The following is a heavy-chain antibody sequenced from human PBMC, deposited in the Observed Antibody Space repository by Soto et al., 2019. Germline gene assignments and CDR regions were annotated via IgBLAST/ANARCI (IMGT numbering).Heavy chain of an antibody. CDR2: ISGSGGST. CDR3: AKDLNVVVPAAMRSSSC. D-gene: IGHD2-2*01. V-gene: IGHV3-23*01. J-gene: IGHJ4*02. Sequence: GGSPRLSCAASGFTFSSYAMSWVRQAPGKGLEWVSAISGSGGSTYYADSVKGRFTISRDNSKNTLYLQMNSLRAEDTAVYYCAKDLNVVVPAAMRSSSCWGQGTLVTVS. CDR1: GFTFSSYA.